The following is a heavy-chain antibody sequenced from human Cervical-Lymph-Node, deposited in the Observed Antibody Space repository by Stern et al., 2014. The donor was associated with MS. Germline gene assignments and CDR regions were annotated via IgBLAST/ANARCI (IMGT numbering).Heavy chain of an antibody. Sequence: QVQLVQSGAEVKKPGSSVKVSCKVSGDTFSSYAISWVRQAPGQGLEWMGGILPVFTTPNYAQKFQGSATITAAGTTRTHFQEMRSRRSDDTAMYYCARERRHGHNYEYWGRGPLVTVS. D-gene: IGHD5-24*01. CDR2: ILPVFTTP. J-gene: IGHJ4*02. V-gene: IGHV1-69*01. CDR3: ARERRHGHNYEY. CDR1: GDTFSSYA.